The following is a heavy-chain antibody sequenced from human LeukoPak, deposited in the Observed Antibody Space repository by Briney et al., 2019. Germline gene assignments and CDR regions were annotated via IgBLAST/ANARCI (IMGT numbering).Heavy chain of an antibody. CDR3: HTYYYDSSGYSIDY. V-gene: IGHV1-18*01. J-gene: IGHJ4*02. D-gene: IGHD3-22*01. Sequence: ASVKVSCKASGYTFTSYGISWVRQAPGQGLEWMGWISAYNGNTNYAQKLQGRVTMTTDTSTSTAYMGLRSLRSDDTAVYYCHTYYYDSSGYSIDYWGQGTLVTVSS. CDR2: ISAYNGNT. CDR1: GYTFTSYG.